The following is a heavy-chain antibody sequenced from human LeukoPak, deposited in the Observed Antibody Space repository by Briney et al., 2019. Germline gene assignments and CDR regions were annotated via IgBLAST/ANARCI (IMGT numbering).Heavy chain of an antibody. CDR2: ISGSGSDT. Sequence: GASLRLSCAASGFTFSSYAMSWVRQAPGKGLEWVSAISGSGSDTYYADSVKGRFTVSRDNSKNTLYLQMNSLRAEDTALYYCAKDRYGDYSFEYWGQGTLVTVSS. J-gene: IGHJ4*02. CDR3: AKDRYGDYSFEY. CDR1: GFTFSSYA. V-gene: IGHV3-23*01. D-gene: IGHD4-17*01.